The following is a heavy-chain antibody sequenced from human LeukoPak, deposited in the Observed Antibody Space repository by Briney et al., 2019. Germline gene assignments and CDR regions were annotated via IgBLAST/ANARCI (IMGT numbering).Heavy chain of an antibody. CDR1: GFTFSSYG. Sequence: GGSLRLSCAASGFTFSSYGMHWVRQAPGKGLEWVAVISYDGSNKYYADSVKGRFTTSRDNSKNTLYLQMNSLRAEDTAVYYCAKDRCGGDCYSFKDWGQGTLVTVSS. V-gene: IGHV3-30*18. J-gene: IGHJ4*02. CDR3: AKDRCGGDCYSFKD. D-gene: IGHD2-21*02. CDR2: ISYDGSNK.